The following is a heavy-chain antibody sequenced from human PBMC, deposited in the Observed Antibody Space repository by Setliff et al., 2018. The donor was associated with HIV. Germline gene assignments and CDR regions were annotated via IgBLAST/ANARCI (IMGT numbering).Heavy chain of an antibody. CDR3: ARGVQYLPYVY. D-gene: IGHD2-2*01. V-gene: IGHV4-34*01. Sequence: SETLSLTCAVYGGSFSGYYWTWIRHPPGKGLEWIGEINDSGSTNYNPSLKSRVTISVDTSKNHFSLNLTSVTAADTAVYHCARGVQYLPYVYWGQGTLVTVSS. CDR1: GGSFSGYY. CDR2: INDSGST. J-gene: IGHJ4*02.